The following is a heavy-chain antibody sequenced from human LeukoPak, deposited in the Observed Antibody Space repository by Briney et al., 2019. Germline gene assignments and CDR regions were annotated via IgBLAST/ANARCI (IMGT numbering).Heavy chain of an antibody. J-gene: IGHJ3*02. CDR1: GFTFSSYD. CDR2: IGTAGDT. D-gene: IGHD1-26*01. V-gene: IGHV3-13*01. CDR3: ANGEGGSYIHGAFDI. Sequence: GGSLRLSCAASGFTFSSYDMHWVRQATGKGLEWVSAIGTAGDTYYPGSVKGRFTISRDNSKNTLYLQMNSLRVEDTAVYYCANGEGGSYIHGAFDIWGQGTMVTVSS.